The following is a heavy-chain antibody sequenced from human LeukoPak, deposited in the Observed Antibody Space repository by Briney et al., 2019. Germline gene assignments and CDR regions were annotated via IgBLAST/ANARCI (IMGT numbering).Heavy chain of an antibody. J-gene: IGHJ4*02. D-gene: IGHD3-10*01. V-gene: IGHV4-34*01. CDR1: GGSFSGYY. CDR2: INHSGST. CDR3: ARAPYYYGSGYYFDY. Sequence: PSETLSLTCAVYGGSFSGYYWSWIRQPPGEGLEWIGEINHSGSTNYNPSLKSRVTISVDTSKNQLSLKLSSVTAADTAVYYCARAPYYYGSGYYFDYWGQGTLVTVSS.